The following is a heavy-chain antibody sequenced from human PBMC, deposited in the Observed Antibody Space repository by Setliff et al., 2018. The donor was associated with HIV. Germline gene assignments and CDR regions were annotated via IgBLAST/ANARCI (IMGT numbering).Heavy chain of an antibody. D-gene: IGHD2-21*02. Sequence: SETLSLTCAVYGGPFSGYYWSWIRQPPGKGLEWIGEINDSGSTNNNPSLKSRVAVSVDTSKNQFSLKLSSVTAADTAVYYCARDLRGDSVPATAAKSFDIWGQGTLVTVS. CDR3: ARDLRGDSVPATAAKSFDI. J-gene: IGHJ3*02. CDR1: GGPFSGYY. V-gene: IGHV4-34*01. CDR2: INDSGST.